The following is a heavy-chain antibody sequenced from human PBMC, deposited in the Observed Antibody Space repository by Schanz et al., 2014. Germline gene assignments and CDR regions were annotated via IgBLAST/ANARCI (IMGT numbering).Heavy chain of an antibody. CDR1: GFTVSTNY. CDR2: ISGSGETT. CDR3: ARRITGTHHNPYYHGMDV. V-gene: IGHV3-23*04. Sequence: EVQLVESGGGLIHPGGSLRLSCAVSGFTVSTNYMTWVRQAPGKGLEWVSAISGSGETTYYADSVKGRFTISRDNSKNALYLQMNSLRAEDTAVYYCARRITGTHHNPYYHGMDVWGQGTTVTVSS. J-gene: IGHJ6*02. D-gene: IGHD1-20*01.